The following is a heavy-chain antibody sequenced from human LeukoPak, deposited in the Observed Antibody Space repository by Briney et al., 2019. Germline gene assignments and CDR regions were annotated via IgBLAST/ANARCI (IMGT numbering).Heavy chain of an antibody. CDR3: ARDYEESPYDY. J-gene: IGHJ4*02. Sequence: ASVKVSCKASGYTFTSYYMHWVRQAPGQGLEWMGGIIPIFGTANYAQKFQGRVTITADESTSTAYMELSSLRSEDTAVYYCARDYEESPYDYWGQGTLVTVSS. V-gene: IGHV1-69*13. D-gene: IGHD3-22*01. CDR2: IIPIFGTA. CDR1: GYTFTSYY.